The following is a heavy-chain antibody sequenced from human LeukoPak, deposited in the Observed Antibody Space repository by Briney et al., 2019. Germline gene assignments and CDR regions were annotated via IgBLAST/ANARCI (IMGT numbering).Heavy chain of an antibody. CDR2: IYHSGST. CDR1: GGSISSGDYY. CDR3: ARVLEYSNSSGFDY. V-gene: IGHV4-30-2*01. D-gene: IGHD6-6*01. J-gene: IGHJ4*02. Sequence: SQTLSLTCTVSGGSISSGDYYWSWIRQPPGKGLEWIGYIYHSGSTYYNPSLKSRVTISVDRSKNQFSLKLSSVTAADTAVYYCARVLEYSNSSGFDYWGQGTLVTVSS.